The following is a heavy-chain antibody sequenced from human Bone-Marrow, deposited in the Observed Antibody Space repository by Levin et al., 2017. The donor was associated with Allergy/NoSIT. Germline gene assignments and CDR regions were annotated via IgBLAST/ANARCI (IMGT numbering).Heavy chain of an antibody. J-gene: IGHJ3*02. CDR2: IWQDGSSE. D-gene: IGHD4-17*01. Sequence: QSGGSLRLSCAASGFIFSSYGMHWVRQAPGKGLEWVTGIWQDGSSEYYVDSVKGRFTISRDNSKKTLYLQMNSLRAEDTAVYYCARDFQVRINYGDYESRLDAFDMWGQGTMVAVSS. CDR3: ARDFQVRINYGDYESRLDAFDM. CDR1: GFIFSSYG. V-gene: IGHV3-33*01.